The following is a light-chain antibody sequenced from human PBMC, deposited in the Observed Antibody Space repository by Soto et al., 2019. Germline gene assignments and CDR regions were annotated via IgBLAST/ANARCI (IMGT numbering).Light chain of an antibody. CDR2: GAS. Sequence: EIFLTQSPDTLSLSPGERATLSCMASQSVSSTYLAWYQKRPGQAPRLLIYGASNRATGIPDRFIGRGSGTDFTLTISRLEPEDFAVYFCQQYGSSPLLSFGGGTKVDIK. CDR1: QSVSSTY. J-gene: IGKJ4*01. CDR3: QQYGSSPLLS. V-gene: IGKV3-20*01.